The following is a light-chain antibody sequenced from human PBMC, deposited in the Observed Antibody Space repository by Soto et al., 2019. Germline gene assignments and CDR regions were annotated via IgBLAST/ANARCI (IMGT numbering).Light chain of an antibody. Sequence: QSVLTQSPSASATPGQRVTISWSGGRSNIGTYTVNWYQQLPGTAPTLLIFRNHQRPSGVPDRFSGSKSGTSASLAISGPQSEDEADYYCAAWDDSLRAVVFGGGTKLTVL. J-gene: IGLJ2*01. CDR2: RNH. CDR1: RSNIGTYT. V-gene: IGLV1-44*01. CDR3: AAWDDSLRAVV.